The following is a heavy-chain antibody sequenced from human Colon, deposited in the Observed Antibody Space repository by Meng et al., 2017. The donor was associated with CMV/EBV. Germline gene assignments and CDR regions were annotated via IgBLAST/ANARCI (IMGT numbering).Heavy chain of an antibody. D-gene: IGHD3-3*02. V-gene: IGHV3-30*02. CDR1: GFIFIHYS. J-gene: IGHJ4*02. Sequence: VEVAGSGGGMLHRWAALRLSCVMCGFIFIHYSMQWARQSPGKGLEWVAHIRFDGSQQFYLQSVKGRFTVSRHDPKNTLYLQMNDLRPEDTGVYYCATDHLWGMPNWGRGTLVTVSS. CDR3: ATDHLWGMPN. CDR2: IRFDGSQQ.